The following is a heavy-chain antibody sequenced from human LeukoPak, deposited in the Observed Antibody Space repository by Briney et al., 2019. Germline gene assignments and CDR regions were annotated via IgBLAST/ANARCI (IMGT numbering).Heavy chain of an antibody. J-gene: IGHJ6*02. CDR2: IDAGGGDT. V-gene: IGHV3-23*01. D-gene: IGHD6-19*01. CDR1: GFTFTSYA. Sequence: GASLRLSCAASGFTFTSYAMTWVRQAPGKGLEWVSSIDAGGGDTYHSDSVKGRFTISRDNSMNTLYLQMNSLRADDTAVYYCGRPTKYWLVRGDGVDVWGQGTTVTVSS. CDR3: GRPTKYWLVRGDGVDV.